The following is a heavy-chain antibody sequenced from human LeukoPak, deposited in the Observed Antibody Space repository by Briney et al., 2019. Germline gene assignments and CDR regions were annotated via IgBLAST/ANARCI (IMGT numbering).Heavy chain of an antibody. Sequence: GRSLRLSCAASGFTFSSFGIHWVRQAPGKGLEWVAVISYDGSNKYYADSVKGRFTISRDNSKNTLYLQIDSLRAEDTALYYCAKVVGDFNFWGQGTLVTVSS. CDR1: GFTFSSFG. CDR2: ISYDGSNK. CDR3: AKVVGDFNF. D-gene: IGHD4-17*01. J-gene: IGHJ4*02. V-gene: IGHV3-30*18.